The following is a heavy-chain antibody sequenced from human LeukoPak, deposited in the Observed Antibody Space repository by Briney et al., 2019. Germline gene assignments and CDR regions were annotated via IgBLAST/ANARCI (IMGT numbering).Heavy chain of an antibody. CDR1: GFTFSSYS. J-gene: IGHJ4*02. V-gene: IGHV3-21*01. CDR3: ARDGFGGISIDY. Sequence: GGSLRLSCAASGFTFSSYSMNWVRQAPGKGLEWVSSISSSSSYIYYADSVKGRFTISRDNAKNSLYLQMNSLRAEDTAVYYCARDGFGGISIDYWGQGTLVTVSS. CDR2: ISSSSSYI. D-gene: IGHD3-10*01.